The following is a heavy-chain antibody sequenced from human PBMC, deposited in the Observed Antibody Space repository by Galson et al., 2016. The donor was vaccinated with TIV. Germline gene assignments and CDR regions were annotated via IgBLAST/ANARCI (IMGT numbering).Heavy chain of an antibody. CDR1: GYSLTEVV. D-gene: IGHD3-22*01. J-gene: IGHJ4*02. CDR3: ATVAWFPGLSLDN. V-gene: IGHV1-24*01. Sequence: SVKVSCKVSGYSLTEVVMHWVRQAPGKGLEWMGGFDPEVGRTIYAQKLQGRVTMTADTSTDTAYMELVSLRLEDTAVYYCATVAWFPGLSLDNWGQGTLVTVSS. CDR2: FDPEVGRT.